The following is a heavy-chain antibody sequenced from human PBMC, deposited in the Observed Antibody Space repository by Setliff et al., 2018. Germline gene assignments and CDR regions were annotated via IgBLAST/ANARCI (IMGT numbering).Heavy chain of an antibody. CDR3: ARHLQDVDGYAFDI. Sequence: GASVKVSCKASGYTFTSYGISWVRQAPEHGLEWMGWISVYNGYTNYAQKLQGRVTMTTDTSTSTAYIDVRSLGSDDTAVYYCARHLQDVDGYAFDIWGQGTMVTVSS. CDR2: ISVYNGYT. D-gene: IGHD3-9*01. J-gene: IGHJ3*02. V-gene: IGHV1-18*01. CDR1: GYTFTSYG.